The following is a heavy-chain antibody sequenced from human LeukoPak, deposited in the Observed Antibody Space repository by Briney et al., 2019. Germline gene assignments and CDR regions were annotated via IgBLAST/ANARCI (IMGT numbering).Heavy chain of an antibody. CDR1: GLTFSSYS. CDR2: ISSSSSYI. D-gene: IGHD3-3*01. Sequence: GGSLRLSCAASGLTFSSYSMNWVRQAPGKGLEWVSSISSSSSYIYYADSVKGRFTISRDNAKNSLYLQMNSLRAEDTAVYYCAREGYDFWSGRGYYMDVWGKGTTVTVSS. CDR3: AREGYDFWSGRGYYMDV. J-gene: IGHJ6*03. V-gene: IGHV3-21*01.